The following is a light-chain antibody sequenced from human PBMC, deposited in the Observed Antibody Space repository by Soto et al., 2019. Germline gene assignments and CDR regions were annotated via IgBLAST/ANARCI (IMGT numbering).Light chain of an antibody. CDR2: GAS. V-gene: IGKV1-12*01. J-gene: IGKJ1*01. CDR3: QQSYSSPPT. Sequence: DIQVTQSPSSVSASEGDSVTMTCRASQGITNGLAWYQQKPGKAPKPLIYGASSLQSGVPSRFSGSRSGPDFTLTISSLQPEDFATYYCQQSYSSPPTFGQGTKVDIK. CDR1: QGITNG.